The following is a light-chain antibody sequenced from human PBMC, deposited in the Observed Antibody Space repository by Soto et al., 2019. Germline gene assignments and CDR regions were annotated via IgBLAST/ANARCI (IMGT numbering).Light chain of an antibody. Sequence: EIVLTQSPGTLSLSPGERATLSCRASQSVSGSYLAWYQQKPGQAPRLLIYGASSRATGIPDRFSGSGSGTDFTLTISRLEPEDFAVYYCQQYGSSRPYTFGQGTKLEIK. CDR3: QQYGSSRPYT. CDR1: QSVSGSY. J-gene: IGKJ2*01. CDR2: GAS. V-gene: IGKV3-20*01.